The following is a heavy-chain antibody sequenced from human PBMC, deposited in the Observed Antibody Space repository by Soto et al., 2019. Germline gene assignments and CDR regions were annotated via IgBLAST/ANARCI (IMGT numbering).Heavy chain of an antibody. D-gene: IGHD6-6*01. CDR1: GGSISSYY. Sequence: PSETLSLTCTVSGGSISSYYWSWIRQPPGKGLEWIGYIYYSGSTNYNPSLKSRVTISVDTSKNQFSLKLSSVTAADTAVYYCARRSSIAARGHNWFDPWGQGTLVTSPQ. V-gene: IGHV4-59*01. CDR2: IYYSGST. J-gene: IGHJ5*02. CDR3: ARRSSIAARGHNWFDP.